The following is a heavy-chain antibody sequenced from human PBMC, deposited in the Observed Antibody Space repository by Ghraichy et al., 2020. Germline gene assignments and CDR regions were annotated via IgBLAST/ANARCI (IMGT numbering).Heavy chain of an antibody. Sequence: GGSLRLSCAASGFTVSSNYMSWVRQAPGKGLEWVSVIYSGGSTYYADSVKGRFTISRDNSKNTLYLQMNSLRAEDTAVYYCAIGGTAMATSRDYWGQGTLVTVSS. CDR2: IYSGGST. D-gene: IGHD5-18*01. V-gene: IGHV3-66*01. J-gene: IGHJ4*02. CDR1: GFTVSSNY. CDR3: AIGGTAMATSRDY.